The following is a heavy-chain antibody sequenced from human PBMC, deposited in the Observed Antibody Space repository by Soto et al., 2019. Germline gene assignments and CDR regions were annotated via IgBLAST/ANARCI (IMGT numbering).Heavy chain of an antibody. V-gene: IGHV4-39*01. CDR1: GGSISSSSYY. J-gene: IGHJ4*02. CDR3: ARGKYSSSWYRETEIDY. D-gene: IGHD6-13*01. Sequence: SETLSLTCTVSGGSISSSSYYWGWIRQPPGKGLEWIGSIYYSGSTYYNPSLKSRVTISVDTSKNQFSLKLSSVTAADTAVYYCARGKYSSSWYRETEIDYWGQGTLVTVSS. CDR2: IYYSGST.